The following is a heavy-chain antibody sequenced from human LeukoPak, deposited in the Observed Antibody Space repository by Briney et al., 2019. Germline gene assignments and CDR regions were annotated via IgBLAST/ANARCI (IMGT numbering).Heavy chain of an antibody. CDR3: TSEYSSGWYNY. D-gene: IGHD6-19*01. CDR2: ISAYNGNT. V-gene: IGHV1-18*04. Sequence: ASVRVSCKASGYIFTGYYMYWVRQAPGQGLEWLGWISAYNGNTNYAQNLQGRVTMTTDTSTSTAYMELRSLRSDDTAVYYCTSEYSSGWYNYWGQGTLVTVSS. J-gene: IGHJ4*02. CDR1: GYIFTGYY.